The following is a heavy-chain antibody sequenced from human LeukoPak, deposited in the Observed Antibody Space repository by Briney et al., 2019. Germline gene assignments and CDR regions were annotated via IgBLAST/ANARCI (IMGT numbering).Heavy chain of an antibody. D-gene: IGHD5-12*01. CDR1: GFTFHHYA. CDR3: AKDKAPLYSGYDWDLDF. Sequence: GGSLRLSCAASGFTFHHYAIYWVRQVPGKGLEWVSGINWNSASIGYADSVKGRFTISRDNAKNSVFLQMDSLRAEDTALYYCAKDKAPLYSGYDWDLDFWGQGTLVTVSS. CDR2: INWNSASI. V-gene: IGHV3-9*01. J-gene: IGHJ4*02.